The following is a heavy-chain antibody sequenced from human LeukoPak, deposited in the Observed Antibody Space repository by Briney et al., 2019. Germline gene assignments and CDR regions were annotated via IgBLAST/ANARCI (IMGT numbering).Heavy chain of an antibody. CDR1: GGSFSGYY. V-gene: IGHV4-34*01. D-gene: IGHD3-22*01. CDR2: INHSGST. J-gene: IGHJ5*02. CDR3: ARWSRYYDSSGYYLRFDP. Sequence: SETLSLTCAVYGGSFSGYYWSWIRQPPGKGLEWIGEINHSGSTNYNPSLKSRVTISVDTSKNQLSLKLSSVTAADTAVYYCARWSRYYDSSGYYLRFDPWGQGTLVTVSS.